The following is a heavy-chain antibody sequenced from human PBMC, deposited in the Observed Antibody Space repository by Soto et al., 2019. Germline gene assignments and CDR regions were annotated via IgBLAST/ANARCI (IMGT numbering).Heavy chain of an antibody. CDR3: ARGGYSYGVFDY. J-gene: IGHJ4*02. Sequence: ASVKVSCKASGYTFTSYDINWMRQATGQGLEWMGWMNPNSGNTGYAQKFQGRVTMTRNTSISTAYMELSGLRSEDTAVYYCARGGYSYGVFDYWGQGTLVTVS. V-gene: IGHV1-8*01. CDR1: GYTFTSYD. CDR2: MNPNSGNT. D-gene: IGHD5-18*01.